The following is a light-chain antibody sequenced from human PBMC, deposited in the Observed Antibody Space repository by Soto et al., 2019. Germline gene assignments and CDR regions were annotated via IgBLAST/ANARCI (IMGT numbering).Light chain of an antibody. CDR3: SSYTGSSTLI. CDR1: SSDVGSYNR. V-gene: IGLV2-18*02. Sequence: QSVLTQPPSVSGSPGQSVTISCTGTSSDVGSYNRVSWYQQPPGTAPKLMIYEVSNRPSGVPDRFSGSKSGNTASLTISGLQAEDEAEYYCSSYTGSSTLIFGGGTKVTVL. CDR2: EVS. J-gene: IGLJ2*01.